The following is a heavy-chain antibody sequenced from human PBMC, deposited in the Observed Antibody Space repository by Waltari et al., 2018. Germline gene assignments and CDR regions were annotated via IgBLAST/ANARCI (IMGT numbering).Heavy chain of an antibody. J-gene: IGHJ5*02. D-gene: IGHD3-22*01. V-gene: IGHV1-2*06. Sequence: QVQLVQSGAEVKKPGASVKVSCKASGYTFTGYYMHWVRQAPGQGLEWMGRINPNSGGTNYAQKFQGRVTMTRDTSISTAYMELSRLRSDDTAVYYCARARRITMIGGGFDPWGQGTLVTVSS. CDR1: GYTFTGYY. CDR3: ARARRITMIGGGFDP. CDR2: INPNSGGT.